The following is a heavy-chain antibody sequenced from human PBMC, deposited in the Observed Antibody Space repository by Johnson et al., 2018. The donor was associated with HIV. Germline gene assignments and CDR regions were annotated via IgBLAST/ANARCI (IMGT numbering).Heavy chain of an antibody. Sequence: EVQLVESGGGVVRPGESLRLSCAASGFSFSNAWMNWVRQAPGQGLEWVSGLSGSGDNTLYADSVRGRFTISRDNAKNSVYLQMNSLRAEDTALYYCAREALTYYDSSGSYYPVHDAFDIWGLGTMVTVSS. CDR3: AREALTYYDSSGSYYPVHDAFDI. CDR2: LSGSGDNT. V-gene: IGHV3-21*02. D-gene: IGHD3-10*01. J-gene: IGHJ3*02. CDR1: GFSFSNAW.